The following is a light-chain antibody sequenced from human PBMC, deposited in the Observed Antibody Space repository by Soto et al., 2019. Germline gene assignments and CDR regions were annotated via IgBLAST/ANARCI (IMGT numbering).Light chain of an antibody. J-gene: IGLJ3*02. CDR2: DVN. CDR3: SSYTSSNTVV. CDR1: SSDIGAYNY. V-gene: IGLV2-14*03. Sequence: QSALTQPASVSGSPGQSITISCTGTSSDIGAYNYVGWYQQHPGQAPKLMTYDVNNRPSGVSDRFSASKSGNTASLTIAWLQAEDEADYYCSSYTSSNTVVFGGGNKLTVL.